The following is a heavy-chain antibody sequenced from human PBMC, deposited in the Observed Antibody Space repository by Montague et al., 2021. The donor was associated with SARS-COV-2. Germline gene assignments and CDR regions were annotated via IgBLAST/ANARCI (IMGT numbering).Heavy chain of an antibody. Sequence: SETLSLTCTVSNASFDNYYWSWVRQSPGKGLEYIGYIHYSGRTNYNPSLRSRVTISIDTSKNQFSLKLMSVTAAETAIYFCARRIVTYYWYFDLWGRGTLVIVSS. J-gene: IGHJ2*01. D-gene: IGHD2-15*01. V-gene: IGHV4-59*01. CDR3: ARRIVTYYWYFDL. CDR1: NASFDNYY. CDR2: IHYSGRT.